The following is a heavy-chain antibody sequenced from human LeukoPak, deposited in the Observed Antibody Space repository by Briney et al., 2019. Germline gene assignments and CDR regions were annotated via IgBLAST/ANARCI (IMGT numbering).Heavy chain of an antibody. CDR1: GFTFSSYA. J-gene: IGHJ4*02. Sequence: GGSLRLSCAASGFTFSSYAMSWVRQAPGKGLVWVSRIDNAGSITTYADSVKGRFTISRDNSKNTLYLQMNSLRAEDTAIYYCAKDALAVAVYYFDYWGQGTLVTVSS. CDR2: IDNAGSIT. D-gene: IGHD6-19*01. CDR3: AKDALAVAVYYFDY. V-gene: IGHV3-23*03.